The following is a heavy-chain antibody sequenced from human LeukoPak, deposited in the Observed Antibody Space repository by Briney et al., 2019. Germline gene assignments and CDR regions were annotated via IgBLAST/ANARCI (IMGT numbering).Heavy chain of an antibody. J-gene: IGHJ4*02. Sequence: PGGSLRLSCAGSGFTFSSYAMTWVRQAPGTGLEWVSSISRSDGTTYYADSVKGRFTISRDNSKNTLYLQMNSLRAEDTAVYYCAKDSSSWYGGPDYWGQGTLVTVSS. D-gene: IGHD6-13*01. CDR2: ISRSDGTT. V-gene: IGHV3-23*01. CDR1: GFTFSSYA. CDR3: AKDSSSWYGGPDY.